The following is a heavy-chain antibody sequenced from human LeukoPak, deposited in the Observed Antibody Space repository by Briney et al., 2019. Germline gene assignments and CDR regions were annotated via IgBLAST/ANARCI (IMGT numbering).Heavy chain of an antibody. J-gene: IGHJ5*02. Sequence: GGSLRLSCGGSGFTFKSFSTHWVRQAPGKGLEWVSDISSNSGIKSYADSVKGRFTISRDNAKNSLYLQMNSLRAEDTAVYYCAGDMYASDYKWFDPWGQGTPVTVSS. CDR1: GFTFKSFS. V-gene: IGHV3-48*01. CDR2: ISSNSGIK. CDR3: AGDMYASDYKWFDP. D-gene: IGHD2-8*01.